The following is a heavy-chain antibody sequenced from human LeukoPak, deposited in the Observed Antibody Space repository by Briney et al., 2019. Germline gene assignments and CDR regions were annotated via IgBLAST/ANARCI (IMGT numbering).Heavy chain of an antibody. CDR3: ARHLRRDAFDI. Sequence: PSETLSLTCTVSGGSISSYYWSWIRQPPGKGLEWIGYIYYSGSTNYNPSLKSRVTISVDTSKNQFSLKLSSVTAADTAAYYCARHLRRDAFDIWGQGTMVTVSS. CDR1: GGSISSYY. J-gene: IGHJ3*02. CDR2: IYYSGST. V-gene: IGHV4-59*08.